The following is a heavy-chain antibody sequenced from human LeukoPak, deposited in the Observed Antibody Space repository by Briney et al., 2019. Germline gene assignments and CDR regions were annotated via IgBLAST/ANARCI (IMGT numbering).Heavy chain of an antibody. D-gene: IGHD2-15*01. CDR2: IYYSGST. CDR1: GDSVSSYY. Sequence: PSETLSLTCTVSGDSVSSYYLSWIRQPPGKGLEWIGNIYYSGSTNFNPSLKSRVTLSVDTSKNQFSLKLSSVTAADTAVYYCARNIRVDYYYYYMDVWGKGTTVTVSS. V-gene: IGHV4-59*02. CDR3: ARNIRVDYYYYYMDV. J-gene: IGHJ6*03.